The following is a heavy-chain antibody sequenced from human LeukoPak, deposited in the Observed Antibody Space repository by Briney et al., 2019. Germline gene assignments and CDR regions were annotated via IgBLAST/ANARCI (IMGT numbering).Heavy chain of an antibody. CDR1: GFTFSNYL. Sequence: PGGSLRLSCAASGFTFSNYLMSWVRQAPGKGLEWVANIKQDGGEKYYVYSVKGRFTISRDNAKNSLYLQMNSLRAEDTAVYYCARDRFCGGDCGIMGFDPWGQGTLVTVSS. D-gene: IGHD2-21*02. CDR3: ARDRFCGGDCGIMGFDP. CDR2: IKQDGGEK. J-gene: IGHJ5*02. V-gene: IGHV3-7*01.